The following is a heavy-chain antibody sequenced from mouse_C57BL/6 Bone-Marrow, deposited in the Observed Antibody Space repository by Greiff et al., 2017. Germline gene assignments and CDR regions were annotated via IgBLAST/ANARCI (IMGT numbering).Heavy chain of an antibody. Sequence: QVQLQQSGAELVKPGASVKLSCKASGYTFTSYDIHWVKQRPGQGLEWIGRIYPTDGGTKYNQKFKGKATLTVDTSSSTAYMELHSLTSEDSAVYFYARECPGDMDYGGQGTSGTVSS. CDR2: IYPTDGGT. V-gene: IGHV1-85*01. J-gene: IGHJ4*01. CDR3: ARECPGDMDY. CDR1: GYTFTSYD.